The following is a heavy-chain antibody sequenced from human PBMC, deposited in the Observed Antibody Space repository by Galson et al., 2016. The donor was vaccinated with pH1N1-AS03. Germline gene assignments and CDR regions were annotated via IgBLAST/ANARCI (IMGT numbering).Heavy chain of an antibody. Sequence: QSGAEVKKPGESLKISCKGSENSFARHWIAWVRQMPGKGLESMGIIYPTDSDTRYSPSFQGRVTISADKSTDTAYLQWNNLKASDTATYYSARHPHSSVRRHGMGVWGQGTTVIVSS. CDR3: ARHPHSSVRRHGMGV. J-gene: IGHJ6*02. V-gene: IGHV5-51*01. D-gene: IGHD6-19*01. CDR1: ENSFARHW. CDR2: IYPTDSDT.